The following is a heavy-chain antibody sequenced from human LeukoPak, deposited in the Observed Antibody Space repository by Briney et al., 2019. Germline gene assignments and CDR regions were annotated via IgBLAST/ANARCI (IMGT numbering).Heavy chain of an antibody. V-gene: IGHV3-9*01. CDR1: GFTFDNYA. CDR2: IAWNSGNT. CDR3: AKDMNSYGSGSSYNPWGPFDS. J-gene: IGHJ4*02. Sequence: GRSLRLSCAASGFTFDNYAMHWVRQAPGKGLEWVSGIAWNSGNTGFADSVKGRFTISRDNAENSLSLQMNSLTPEDTAFYYCAKDMNSYGSGSSYNPWGPFDSWGQGTLVTVSS. D-gene: IGHD3-10*01.